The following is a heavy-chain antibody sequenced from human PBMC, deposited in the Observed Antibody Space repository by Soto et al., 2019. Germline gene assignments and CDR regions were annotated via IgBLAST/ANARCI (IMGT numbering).Heavy chain of an antibody. CDR3: ARGGWGPTTVTTKWVFAFDI. CDR2: ISSSGTTI. V-gene: IGHV3-11*01. Sequence: QVQLVESGGGLVKPGGSLRLSCAASGFTFSDYYMSWIRQAPGKGLEWVSYISSSGTTIYYADSVKGRFTISRDNAKNSLYLQMNSLRAEDTAVYYCARGGWGPTTVTTKWVFAFDIWGQGTMVTVSS. J-gene: IGHJ3*02. CDR1: GFTFSDYY. D-gene: IGHD4-17*01.